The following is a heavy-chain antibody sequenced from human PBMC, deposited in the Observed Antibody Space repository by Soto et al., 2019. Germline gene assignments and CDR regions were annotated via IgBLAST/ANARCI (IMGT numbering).Heavy chain of an antibody. V-gene: IGHV4-34*01. D-gene: IGHD1-1*01. CDR2: INHVGST. CDR1: GGSFITYA. CDR3: AKGMYNGIDGDSGMGV. J-gene: IGHJ6*02. Sequence: QVQLQQWGARLLKPSETLSLTYAVSGGSFITYAWSWIRQSPGKGLEWIGEINHVGSTTYNPSLKRRVTRSVGTSTNQFSLKMVSVTTADTAVYYCAKGMYNGIDGDSGMGVWGQETTVSVS.